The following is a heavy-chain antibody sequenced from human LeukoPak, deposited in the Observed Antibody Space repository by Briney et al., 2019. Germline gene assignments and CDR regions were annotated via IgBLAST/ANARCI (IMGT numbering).Heavy chain of an antibody. CDR3: ARDVRVTAIHNAFDI. J-gene: IGHJ3*02. D-gene: IGHD2-21*02. V-gene: IGHV3-66*02. CDR1: GFTVSSNY. Sequence: PGGSLRLSCAAFGFTVSSNYMSWVRQAPGKGLEWVSVIYSGGGTDYADSVKGRFTISRDNSKNTLYLQMNSLRAEDTAVYYCARDVRVTAIHNAFDIWGQGTMVTVSS. CDR2: IYSGGGT.